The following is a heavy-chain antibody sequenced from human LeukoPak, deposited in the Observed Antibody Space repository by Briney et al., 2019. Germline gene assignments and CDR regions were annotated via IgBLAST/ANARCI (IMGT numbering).Heavy chain of an antibody. J-gene: IGHJ4*02. Sequence: ASVKVSCKVSGYTLTELSMHWVRQAPGKGLEWMGGFDPEDGETIYAQKFQGRVTMTEDTSTDTAYMELSSLRSEDTAVYHCATVPLAVAGDDVFDYWGQGTLVTVSS. CDR1: GYTLTELS. V-gene: IGHV1-24*01. D-gene: IGHD6-19*01. CDR3: ATVPLAVAGDDVFDY. CDR2: FDPEDGET.